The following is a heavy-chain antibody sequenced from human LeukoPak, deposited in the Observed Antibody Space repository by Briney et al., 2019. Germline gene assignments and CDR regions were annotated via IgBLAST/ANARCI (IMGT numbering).Heavy chain of an antibody. J-gene: IGHJ4*02. CDR2: IYTSGNT. Sequence: SETLSLTCTVSGGSISSGSYYWSWIRQPAGKGLEWIGRIYTSGNTYYSPSLKSRVTMSVDTSKNQFSLKLSSVTAADTAVYYCARVPYYGSGNTFDYWGQGTLVTVSS. CDR1: GGSISSGSYY. CDR3: ARVPYYGSGNTFDY. D-gene: IGHD3-10*01. V-gene: IGHV4-61*02.